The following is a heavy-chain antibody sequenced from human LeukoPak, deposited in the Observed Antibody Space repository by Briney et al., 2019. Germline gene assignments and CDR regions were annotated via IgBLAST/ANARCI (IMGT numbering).Heavy chain of an antibody. Sequence: GSLRLSCAASGFTFSSYAMSWVRQPPGKGLEWIGEINHSGSTNYNPSLKSRVTISVDTSKNQFSLKLSSVTAADTAVYYCARRITMMKYGAFDIWGQGTMVTVSS. CDR1: GFTFSSYA. CDR3: ARRITMMKYGAFDI. CDR2: INHSGST. V-gene: IGHV4-34*01. J-gene: IGHJ3*02. D-gene: IGHD3-22*01.